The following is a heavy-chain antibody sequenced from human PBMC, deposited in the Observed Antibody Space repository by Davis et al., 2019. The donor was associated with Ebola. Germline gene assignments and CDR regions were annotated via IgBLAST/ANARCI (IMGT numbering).Heavy chain of an antibody. J-gene: IGHJ4*02. V-gene: IGHV3-30*02. D-gene: IGHD3-22*01. CDR2: IRSEATSQ. CDR1: GFTFSNYE. CDR3: ARDGPNYDVDY. Sequence: GESLKISCAASGFTFSNYEMNWVRQAPGKGLEWVAFIRSEATSQDYGKSVQGRFFISRDDSKNTLYLQMNSLRVDDTAVYFCARDGPNYDVDYWGQGTLVTVSA.